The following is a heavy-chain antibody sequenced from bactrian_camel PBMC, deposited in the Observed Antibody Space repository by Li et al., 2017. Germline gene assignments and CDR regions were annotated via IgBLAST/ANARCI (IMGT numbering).Heavy chain of an antibody. J-gene: IGHJ4*01. V-gene: IGHV3S53*01. Sequence: HVQLVESGGGSVQAGGSLRLSCAASVDTSSLYCMAWFHQAPGKDHELVARIDRAGTTWYRDSVKDRFTISRDNAKNTVYLQMNSLKLEDTAMYYCAADFGPYCSGSYLARRANFEGQGTQVTVS. CDR1: VDTSSLYC. CDR2: IDRAGTT. D-gene: IGHD2*01.